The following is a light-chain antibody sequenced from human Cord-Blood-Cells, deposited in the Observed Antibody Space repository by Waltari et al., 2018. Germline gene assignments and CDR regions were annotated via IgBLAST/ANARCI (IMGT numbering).Light chain of an antibody. Sequence: DIQMLQSPSPLFQAVGPRSTITCRASQSISSYLIGYQQKPGKAPQLLIIAASSLQSTGPSRICSSGSGTDVSLTIISLQPEDVVTDYCQQSYSTPYTFGQGTKLEIK. CDR2: AAS. V-gene: IGKV1-39*01. J-gene: IGKJ2*01. CDR3: QQSYSTPYT. CDR1: QSISSY.